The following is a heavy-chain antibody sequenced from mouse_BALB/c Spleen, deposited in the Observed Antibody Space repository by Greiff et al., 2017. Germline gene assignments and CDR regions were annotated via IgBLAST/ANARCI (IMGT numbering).Heavy chain of an antibody. J-gene: IGHJ4*01. D-gene: IGHD1-1*01. Sequence: EVQLQESGAELVKPGASVKLSCTASGFNIKDTYMHWVKQRPEQGLEWIGRIDPANGNTKYDPKFQGKATITADTSSNTAYLQLSSLTSEDTAVYYCARTVVAYYYAMDYWGQGTSGTVSS. CDR3: ARTVVAYYYAMDY. CDR2: IDPANGNT. CDR1: GFNIKDTY. V-gene: IGHV14-3*02.